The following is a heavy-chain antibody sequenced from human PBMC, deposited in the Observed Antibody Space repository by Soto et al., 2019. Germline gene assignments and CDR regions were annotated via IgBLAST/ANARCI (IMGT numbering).Heavy chain of an antibody. J-gene: IGHJ3*02. CDR3: VRALAETVTAVAPFDM. CDR1: GYTFSDHY. D-gene: IGHD1-1*01. CDR2: IKPNSGAT. Sequence: ASVKVSCKASGYTFSDHYMHWVRKAPGQGLEWMGWIKPNSGATNYQQKFQGRVTMTRDTSISTAYLEVTRLTSDDTAIYFCVRALAETVTAVAPFDMWGQATLVIV. V-gene: IGHV1-2*02.